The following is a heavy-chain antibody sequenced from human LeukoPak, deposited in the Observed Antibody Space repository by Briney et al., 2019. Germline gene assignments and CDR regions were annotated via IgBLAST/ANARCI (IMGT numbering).Heavy chain of an antibody. J-gene: IGHJ5*02. CDR1: GGSISSGGYS. CDR3: ARGNNWFDP. V-gene: IGHV4-30-2*01. Sequence: PSQTLSLTCAVSGGSISSGGYSWSWIRQPPGKGLEWIGYIYHSGSTYYNPSLKSRVTISVDRSKNQFSLKLSSVTAADTAVYYCARGNNWFDPWGQGTLSPSPQ. CDR2: IYHSGST.